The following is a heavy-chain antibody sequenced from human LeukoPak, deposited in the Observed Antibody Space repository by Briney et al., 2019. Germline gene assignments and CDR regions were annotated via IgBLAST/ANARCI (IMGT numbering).Heavy chain of an antibody. CDR1: GYTLTELS. CDR3: ATSWFGGISGYVLGMDV. J-gene: IGHJ6*04. D-gene: IGHD5-12*01. V-gene: IGHV1-24*01. CDR2: FDLEDGKT. Sequence: ASVKVSCKVSGYTLTELSMHWVRQAPGKGLEWMGGFDLEDGKTSYAQKFQGRVTMTEDTSTDTAYMDLSSLRSEDTAVYYCATSWFGGISGYVLGMDVWGKGTTVTVAS.